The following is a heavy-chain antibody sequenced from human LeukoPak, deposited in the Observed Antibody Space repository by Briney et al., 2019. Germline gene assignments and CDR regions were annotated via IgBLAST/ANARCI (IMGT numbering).Heavy chain of an antibody. J-gene: IGHJ5*02. D-gene: IGHD4-17*01. Sequence: PGGSLRLSCKASGFVFGDYYMNWIRQAPGKGLECLSYISSGTINHSNYADSVKGRFTISRDNSKNTLYLQMNSLRAEDTAVYYCAKTLPDYGDYENWFDPWGQGTLVTVSS. CDR3: AKTLPDYGDYENWFDP. CDR1: GFVFGDYY. V-gene: IGHV3-11*03. CDR2: ISSGTINHS.